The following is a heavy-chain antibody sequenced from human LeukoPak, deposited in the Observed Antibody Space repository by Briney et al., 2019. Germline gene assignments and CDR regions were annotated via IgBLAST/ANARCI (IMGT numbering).Heavy chain of an antibody. J-gene: IGHJ4*02. CDR3: ARHQMGANTFDY. Sequence: SEALSLTCAVSGGSISSGYWWRWVRQPPGKGLEWIGEFYDGWSTNYNPSLKSRVTISVDKSNNQFYLKVNSVTAADTAVYYCARHQMGANTFDYWGQGTLVTVSS. CDR2: FYDGWST. CDR1: GGSISSGYW. D-gene: IGHD1-26*01. V-gene: IGHV4-4*02.